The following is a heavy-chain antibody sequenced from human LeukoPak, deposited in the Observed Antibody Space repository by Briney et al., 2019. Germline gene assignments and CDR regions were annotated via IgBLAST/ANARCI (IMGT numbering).Heavy chain of an antibody. CDR1: GGSISSSSYF. CDR3: AGGVCSGGSCRKQRKRVGYFDY. D-gene: IGHD2-15*01. CDR2: MYYSGST. J-gene: IGHJ4*02. Sequence: SETLSLTCTVSGGSISSSSYFWGWIRQPPGKGLEWIGSMYYSGSTYYNPSLKSRVTISVDTSKNQFSLKLSSVTAADTAVYYCAGGVCSGGSCRKQRKRVGYFDYWGQGTLVTVSS. V-gene: IGHV4-39*07.